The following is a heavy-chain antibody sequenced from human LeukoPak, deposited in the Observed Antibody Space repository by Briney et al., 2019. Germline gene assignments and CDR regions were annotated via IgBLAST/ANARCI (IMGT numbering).Heavy chain of an antibody. J-gene: IGHJ3*02. CDR2: ISSSGSTI. D-gene: IGHD6-13*01. CDR1: GFTFSSYE. V-gene: IGHV3-48*03. CDR3: ARDRGSSSPGAFDI. Sequence: GGSLRLSCAASGFTFSSYEMNWVRQAPGKGLEWVSYISSSGSTIYYADSVKGRFTISRDNAKNSLYLQMNSLRAEDTAVYYCARDRGSSSPGAFDIWGQGTMVTVSS.